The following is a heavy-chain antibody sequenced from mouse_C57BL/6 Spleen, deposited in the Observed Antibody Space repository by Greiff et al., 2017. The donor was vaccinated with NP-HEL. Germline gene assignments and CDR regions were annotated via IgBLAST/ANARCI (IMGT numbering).Heavy chain of an antibody. CDR1: GFSLTSYG. J-gene: IGHJ4*01. CDR2: IWSGGSA. CDR3: AIGYDYAMDY. Sequence: QVQLQQSGPGLVQPSQSLSITCTVSGFSLTSYGVHWVRQSPGKGLEWLGVIWSGGSADYNAAFISSLSNSKDNAKSQVFFIMNSLQAVDTAIYCCAIGYDYAMDYWGQGTSVTVSS. D-gene: IGHD2-2*01. V-gene: IGHV2-2*01.